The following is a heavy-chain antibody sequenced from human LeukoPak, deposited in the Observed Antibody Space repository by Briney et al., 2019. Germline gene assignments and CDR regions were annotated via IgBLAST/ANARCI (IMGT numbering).Heavy chain of an antibody. Sequence: EASVKVSCKASGYTFTSYDINWVRQATGQGLEWMGWMNPNSGNTGYAQKFQGRVTMTRNTSISTAYMELSSLRSEHTAVYYCASSSSYRLGYYYYMDVWGKGTTVTVSS. CDR1: GYTFTSYD. CDR3: ASSSSYRLGYYYYMDV. J-gene: IGHJ6*03. D-gene: IGHD6-6*01. CDR2: MNPNSGNT. V-gene: IGHV1-8*01.